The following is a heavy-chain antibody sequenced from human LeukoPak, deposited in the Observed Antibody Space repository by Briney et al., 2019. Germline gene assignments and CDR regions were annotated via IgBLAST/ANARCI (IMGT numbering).Heavy chain of an antibody. J-gene: IGHJ4*02. CDR3: AREGGFYRPLDY. CDR2: VHLDGRT. V-gene: IGHV4-4*02. Sequence: SETLSLTCDVSGVSVTSTNWWTWVRQPPGKVLEWIGEVHLDGRTNYNPSLKSRLIMSVDLPENHISLRLTSVTAADTAVYYCAREGGFYRPLDYSGQGTLVTVSS. CDR1: GVSVTSTNW. D-gene: IGHD3-3*01.